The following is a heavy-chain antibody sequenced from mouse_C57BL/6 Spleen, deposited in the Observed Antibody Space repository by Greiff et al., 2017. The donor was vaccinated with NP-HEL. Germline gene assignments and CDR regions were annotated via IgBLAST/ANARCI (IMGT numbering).Heavy chain of an antibody. J-gene: IGHJ2*01. Sequence: QVQLQQSGAELVRPGTSVKVSCKASGYAFTNYLIAWVKQRPGQGLEWIGVINPGSGGTNYNEKFKGKATLTADKSSSTAYMQLSSLTSEDSAVYFCARSTTVVAEDFDYWGQGTTLTVSS. CDR3: ARSTTVVAEDFDY. D-gene: IGHD1-1*01. V-gene: IGHV1-54*01. CDR2: INPGSGGT. CDR1: GYAFTNYL.